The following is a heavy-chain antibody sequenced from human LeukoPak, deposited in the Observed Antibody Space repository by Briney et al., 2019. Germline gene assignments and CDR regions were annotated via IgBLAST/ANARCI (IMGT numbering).Heavy chain of an antibody. Sequence: LEWVSVIYSGGSTYYADSVKGRFTISRDNSKNTLYLQMNSLRAEDTAVYYCKTTVTTIDYWGQGTLVTVSS. CDR3: KTTVTTIDY. V-gene: IGHV3-53*01. J-gene: IGHJ4*02. CDR2: IYSGGST. D-gene: IGHD4-17*01.